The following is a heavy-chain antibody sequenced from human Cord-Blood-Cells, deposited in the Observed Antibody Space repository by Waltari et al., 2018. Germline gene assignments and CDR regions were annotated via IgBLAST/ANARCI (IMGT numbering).Heavy chain of an antibody. Sequence: QVQLQQSGPGLVKPSQTLSLTCAISGDSVSSNSAAWNWIRQSPSRGLEWLGRTYCRSKWYNDYAVSVKSRITINPDTSKNQFSLQLNSVTPEDTAVYYCARVNPSSSWYYYYYGMDVWGQGTTVTVSS. V-gene: IGHV6-1*01. J-gene: IGHJ6*02. CDR1: GDSVSSNSAA. CDR2: TYCRSKWYN. D-gene: IGHD6-13*01. CDR3: ARVNPSSSWYYYYYGMDV.